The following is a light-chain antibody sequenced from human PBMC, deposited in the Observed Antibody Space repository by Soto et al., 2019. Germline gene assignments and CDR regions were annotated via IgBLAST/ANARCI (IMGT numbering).Light chain of an antibody. V-gene: IGLV1-40*01. J-gene: IGLJ2*01. CDR2: GNS. CDR1: SSNIGAGYD. Sequence: QSVLTQPPSVSGAPGQRVTISCTGSSSNIGAGYDVHWYQQLPGTAPKPLIYGNSNRPSGVPDRFSGSKSGTSASLAITGAQAEDEADYYCHSSDSSRSGHVVFGGGTKLTVL. CDR3: HSSDSSRSGHVV.